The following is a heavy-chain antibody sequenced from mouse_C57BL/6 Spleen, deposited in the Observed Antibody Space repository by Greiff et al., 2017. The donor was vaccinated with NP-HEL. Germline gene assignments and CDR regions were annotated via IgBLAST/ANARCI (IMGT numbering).Heavy chain of an antibody. CDR1: GYAFTNYL. J-gene: IGHJ4*01. CDR2: INPGSGGT. CDR3: ARSYALMDY. V-gene: IGHV1-54*01. D-gene: IGHD6-5*01. Sequence: VQLQQSGAELVRPGTSVKVSCKASGYAFTNYLIEWVKQRPGQGLEWIGVINPGSGGTNYNEKFKGKATLTADKSSSTAYMQLSSLTSEDSAVYFCARSYALMDYWGQGTSVTVSS.